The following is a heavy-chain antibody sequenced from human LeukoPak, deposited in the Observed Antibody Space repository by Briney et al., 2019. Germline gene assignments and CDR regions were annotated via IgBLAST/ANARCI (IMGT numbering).Heavy chain of an antibody. V-gene: IGHV4-39*01. CDR1: GGSISSSSYY. D-gene: IGHD5/OR15-5a*01. CDR2: MYYSGST. Sequence: SETLSLTCTVSGGSISSSSYYWGWIRQPPGKGLEWIGTMYYSGSTYYNPSLKSRVTISVDTSKNQFSLKMTSVTAADTAVYYCARIRYSVYRSYYFDYWGQGTLVTVSS. J-gene: IGHJ4*02. CDR3: ARIRYSVYRSYYFDY.